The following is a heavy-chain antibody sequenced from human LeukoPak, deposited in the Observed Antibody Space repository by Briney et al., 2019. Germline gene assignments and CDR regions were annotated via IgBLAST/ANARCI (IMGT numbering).Heavy chain of an antibody. D-gene: IGHD3-22*01. J-gene: IGHJ3*02. CDR1: GFTFRNYE. CDR2: ISSSGSSI. CDR3: GRQYYYDTSGYDAFDI. V-gene: IGHV3-48*03. Sequence: GGSLRLSCAASGFTFRNYELNWVRQTPGKGLEWVSYISSSGSSIYYADSVKGRFTISRDNAKNSLCLQMNSLRAEDTAVYYCGRQYYYDTSGYDAFDIWGQGTMVTVSS.